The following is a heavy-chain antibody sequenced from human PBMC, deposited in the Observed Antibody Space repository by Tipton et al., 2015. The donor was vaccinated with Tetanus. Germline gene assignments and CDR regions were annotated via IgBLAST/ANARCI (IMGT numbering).Heavy chain of an antibody. D-gene: IGHD6-19*01. CDR1: GFSFSDYG. V-gene: IGHV3-48*02. J-gene: IGHJ4*02. CDR2: INSSSRTI. CDR3: ATSPREAGDY. Sequence: SLRLSCAASGFSFSDYGMNWVRQATGKGLEWVSYINSSSRTIYYADSVQGRFTISRDNAKNSLFLQMSSLRDEDTAVYFCATSPREAGDYWGQGTRVAVSS.